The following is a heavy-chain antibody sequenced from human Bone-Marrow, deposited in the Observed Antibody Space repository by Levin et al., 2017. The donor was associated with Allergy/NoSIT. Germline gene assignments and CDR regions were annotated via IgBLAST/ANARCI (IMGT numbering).Heavy chain of an antibody. V-gene: IGHV1-2*02. Sequence: ASVKVSCRTSGYTFTDYYILWMRQAPGQGLEWMGRINPNNDFTYYGEKFQDRVTMTRDTSVSTAYMELSSLTSDDTAVYFCARDGAYATSGHYADYWGQGTLVTVSS. CDR1: GYTFTDYY. D-gene: IGHD3-22*01. J-gene: IGHJ4*02. CDR3: ARDGAYATSGHYADY. CDR2: INPNNDFT.